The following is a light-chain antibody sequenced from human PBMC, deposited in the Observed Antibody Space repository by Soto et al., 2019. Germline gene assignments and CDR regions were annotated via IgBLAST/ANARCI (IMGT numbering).Light chain of an antibody. CDR2: GAT. V-gene: IGKV1-39*01. Sequence: DIQMTQSPSSLSASVGDRVTIACRASQSINIYLNWYQQKPGKAPKLLIYGATSLHSGVPSRFSADGSGTDFNLSISSRQSEDFATYYCQQGSSGRPFTFGAGTKVFIK. CDR1: QSINIY. CDR3: QQGSSGRPFT. J-gene: IGKJ3*01.